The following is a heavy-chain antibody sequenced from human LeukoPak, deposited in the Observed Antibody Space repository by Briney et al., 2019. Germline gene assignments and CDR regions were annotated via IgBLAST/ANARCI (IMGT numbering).Heavy chain of an antibody. V-gene: IGHV3-21*04. Sequence: GRSLRLSCAASGFTFTTYSMNWVRQAPGKGLEWVSSITSSSTSMYYADSVKGRFTISRDSSKNTLFLQMNSLRAEDTALYYCAKDIRYDILTGYSDYWGQGTLVTVSS. CDR1: GFTFTTYS. CDR2: ITSSSTSM. D-gene: IGHD3-9*01. CDR3: AKDIRYDILTGYSDY. J-gene: IGHJ4*02.